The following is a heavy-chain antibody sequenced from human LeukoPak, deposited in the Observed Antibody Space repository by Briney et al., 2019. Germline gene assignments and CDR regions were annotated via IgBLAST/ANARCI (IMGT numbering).Heavy chain of an antibody. V-gene: IGHV4-39*07. CDR3: AHYGDYSGGPPPLDY. CDR2: INHSGST. D-gene: IGHD4-17*01. CDR1: GVSISSSSYY. J-gene: IGHJ4*02. Sequence: SETLSLTCTVSGVSISSSSYYWGWLRQPPGKGLERIGEINHSGSTNYNPSLKSRVTISVDTSKNQFSLKLSSVTAADTAVYYCAHYGDYSGGPPPLDYWGQGTLVTVSS.